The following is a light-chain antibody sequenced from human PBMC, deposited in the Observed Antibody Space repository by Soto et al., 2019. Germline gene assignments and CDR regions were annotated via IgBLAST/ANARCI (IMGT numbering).Light chain of an antibody. J-gene: IGKJ1*01. Sequence: AIQMTQSPSSLSASVVDRVTISCRASQGIGNAVGWYQQKPGKPPKVLIYGAPDLQSGVPPRLSGSGSGTDFTLAISSLQPEDSATYYCLQDSNYPWTFGQGTKVDI. CDR3: LQDSNYPWT. CDR1: QGIGNA. CDR2: GAP. V-gene: IGKV1-6*01.